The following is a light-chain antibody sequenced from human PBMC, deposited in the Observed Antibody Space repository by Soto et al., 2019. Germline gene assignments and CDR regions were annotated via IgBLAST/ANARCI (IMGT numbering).Light chain of an antibody. J-gene: IGKJ5*01. CDR3: QQYGNAPIT. Sequence: ETVFTQSPGTLSFSPGERATPSFQAAQTVYSSLLAWYQQKPGQAPRLLIYGASSRATGIPDRFSGSGSGTDFTLTISRVEPEDFAVYHCQQYGNAPITFGQGTRLEIK. V-gene: IGKV3-20*01. CDR1: QTVYSSL. CDR2: GAS.